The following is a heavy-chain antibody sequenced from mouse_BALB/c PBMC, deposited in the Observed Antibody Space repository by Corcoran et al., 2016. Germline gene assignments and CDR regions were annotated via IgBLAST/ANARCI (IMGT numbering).Heavy chain of an antibody. Sequence: QVNRKEYGPGILQTSQTLSLTCSFSGFSLSTYGMGVGWIRQPSGKGMEWLAHIWWDDDKRYNPALKSRLTISKDTSSNQVFLKIASVDTADTATYYCARTDDGYYGSWFAYWGQGTLVTVSA. CDR1: GFSLSTYGMG. CDR2: IWWDDDK. J-gene: IGHJ3*01. D-gene: IGHD2-3*01. V-gene: IGHV8-8*01. CDR3: ARTDDGYYGSWFAY.